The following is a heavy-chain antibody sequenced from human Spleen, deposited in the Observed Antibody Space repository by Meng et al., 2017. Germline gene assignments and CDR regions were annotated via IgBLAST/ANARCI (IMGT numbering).Heavy chain of an antibody. CDR1: GYSFTSNW. V-gene: IGHV5-51*01. J-gene: IGHJ3*02. Sequence: GGSLRLSCKGSGYSFTSNWIAWVRQMSGKGLEWMGIIYPGDSDTRYSPSFQGQVTISADKSITTAYLQWSSLKASDTAMYYCARRGYFDAFDIWGQGTMVTVSS. CDR2: IYPGDSDT. CDR3: ARRGYFDAFDI. D-gene: IGHD5-12*01.